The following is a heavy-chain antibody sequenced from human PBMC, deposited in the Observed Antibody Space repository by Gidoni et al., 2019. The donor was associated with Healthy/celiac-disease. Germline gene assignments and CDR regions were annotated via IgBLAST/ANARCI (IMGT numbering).Heavy chain of an antibody. CDR1: GFTFDDYA. CDR2: VSWNSGSI. V-gene: IGHV3-9*01. Sequence: EVQLVESGGGLVQPGRSLRLSCAASGFTFDDYAIHWVRPAPGKGLEWVSGVSWNSGSIGYADSVKGRFTISRDNAKNSLYLQMNSLRAEDTALYYCAKDGRSSGWSSFDYWGQGTLVTVSS. J-gene: IGHJ4*02. CDR3: AKDGRSSGWSSFDY. D-gene: IGHD6-19*01.